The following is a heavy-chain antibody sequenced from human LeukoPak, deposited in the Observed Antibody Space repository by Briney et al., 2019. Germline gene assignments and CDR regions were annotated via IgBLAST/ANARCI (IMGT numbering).Heavy chain of an antibody. CDR3: ARALWFGDQGWFDP. Sequence: LETLSLTCTVSGGSMSSYYWSWIRQPAGKGLEWIGRIYTSGSTNYNPSLKSRVTMSVDTSKNQFSLKLSSVTAADTAVYYCARALWFGDQGWFDPWGQGTLVTVSS. CDR1: GGSMSSYY. J-gene: IGHJ5*02. CDR2: IYTSGST. D-gene: IGHD3-10*01. V-gene: IGHV4-4*07.